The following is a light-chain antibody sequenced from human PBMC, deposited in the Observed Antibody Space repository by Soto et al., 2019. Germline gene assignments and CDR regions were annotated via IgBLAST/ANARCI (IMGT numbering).Light chain of an antibody. V-gene: IGKV1-5*03. CDR3: QQYNSSSQV. Sequence: DIQMTQSPSTLSASVGDRVTITCRASQSISSWLAGYQQKPGKAPNLLIYKASTWHTGVPSRFCGSGSGTDFTLTISSLQPDDFARYYCQQYNSSSQVFGGGTKVEIK. J-gene: IGKJ4*01. CDR1: QSISSW. CDR2: KAS.